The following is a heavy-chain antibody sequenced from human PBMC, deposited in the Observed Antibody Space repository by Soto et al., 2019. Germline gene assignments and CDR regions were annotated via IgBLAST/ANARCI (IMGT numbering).Heavy chain of an antibody. J-gene: IGHJ6*02. CDR2: IYSGGST. CDR1: GFTVSSNY. Sequence: EVQLVASGGGLVQPGGSLRLSCAASGFTVSSNYMSWVRQAPGKGLEWVSVIYSGGSTYYADSVKGRFTISRDNSKNTLYLQMNSLRAEDTAVYYCARQRPQGYYYGMDVWGQGTTVTVSS. CDR3: ARQRPQGYYYGMDV. V-gene: IGHV3-66*04.